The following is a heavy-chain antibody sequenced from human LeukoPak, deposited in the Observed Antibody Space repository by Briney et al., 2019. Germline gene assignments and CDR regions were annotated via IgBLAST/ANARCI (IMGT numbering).Heavy chain of an antibody. D-gene: IGHD3-10*01. Sequence: GGSLRLSCAASGFTFTEYARHWVGQAPGKGLEWVALISYDGSRTDYADSVKGRFTISRDNSRNTLYLQLNSLGPEDAAVYYCARDSTYYYASGSSGPHYFDYWGQGALVTVSS. CDR3: ARDSTYYYASGSSGPHYFDY. CDR1: GFTFTEYA. V-gene: IGHV3-30*01. CDR2: ISYDGSRT. J-gene: IGHJ4*02.